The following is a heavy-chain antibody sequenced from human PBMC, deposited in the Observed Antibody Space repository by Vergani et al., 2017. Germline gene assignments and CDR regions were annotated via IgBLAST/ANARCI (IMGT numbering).Heavy chain of an antibody. CDR1: GGSISSGDYY. V-gene: IGHV4-30-4*08. J-gene: IGHJ6*02. CDR2: IYYSGST. Sequence: QVQLLESGPGLLKPSETLSLTCTVSGGSISSGDYYWSWIRQPPGKGLEWIGYIYYSGSTYYNPSLKSRVTISVDTSKNQFSLKLSSVTAADTAVYYCARDQSYPGAGGMDVWGQGTTVTVSS. CDR3: ARDQSYPGAGGMDV.